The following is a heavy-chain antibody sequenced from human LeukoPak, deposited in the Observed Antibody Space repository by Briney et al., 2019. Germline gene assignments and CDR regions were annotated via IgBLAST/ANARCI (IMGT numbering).Heavy chain of an antibody. V-gene: IGHV1-8*01. CDR1: GGTFTSYD. J-gene: IGHJ4*02. D-gene: IGHD3-22*01. CDR2: MNPNSGNT. CDR3: ARGAPISYYYDSSGYYYY. Sequence: ASVKVSCKASGGTFTSYDINWVRQATGQGLEWMGWMNPNSGNTGYAQKFQGRVTMTRNTSISTAYMELSSLRSEDTAVYYCARGAPISYYYDSSGYYYYWGQGTLVTVSS.